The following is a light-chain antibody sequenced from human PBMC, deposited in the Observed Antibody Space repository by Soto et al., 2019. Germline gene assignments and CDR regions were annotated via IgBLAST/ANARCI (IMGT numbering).Light chain of an antibody. Sequence: QPASVSGSPGQSITISCTGTSSDVGSYNLVSWYQQHPGKAPKLMIYEGSKRPSGVSNRFSGSKSGNTASLTISGLQAEDEADYYCCSYAGSSSYVFGTGTKLTVL. V-gene: IGLV2-23*01. CDR2: EGS. CDR3: CSYAGSSSYV. CDR1: SSDVGSYNL. J-gene: IGLJ1*01.